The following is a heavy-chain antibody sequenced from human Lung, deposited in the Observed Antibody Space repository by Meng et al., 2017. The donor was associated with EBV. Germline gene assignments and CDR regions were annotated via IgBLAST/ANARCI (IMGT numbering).Heavy chain of an antibody. CDR2: IRSKTFNYTT. V-gene: IGHV3-73*02. CDR1: GFNFSGSA. J-gene: IGHJ4*02. CDR3: TTRSF. D-gene: IGHD2-15*01. Sequence: EGEVVESGGGLVQPGGSLKLSCAASGFNFSGSAMHWVRQASGKGLEWVGRIRSKTFNYTTAYAASVQGRFTISREDSENMVYLQMKSLKIEDTALYYCTTRSFWGQGTLVTVSS.